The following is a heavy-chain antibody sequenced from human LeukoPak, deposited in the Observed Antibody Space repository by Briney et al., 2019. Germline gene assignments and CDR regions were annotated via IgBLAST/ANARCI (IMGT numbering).Heavy chain of an antibody. CDR3: ARAPSGGFLEWYDY. CDR2: VSTPGGS. J-gene: IGHJ4*02. V-gene: IGHV4-4*07. Sequence: QVQLQESGPRLVKPSETLSLTCTVSSDSINSDYWAWLRQPPGKSLEWIGTVSTPGGSNYTPSLKSRLTMSLDTSRSQFSLRMNSITAADSAVYFCARAPSGGFLEWYDYWGQGLQVTVSS. CDR1: SDSINSDY. D-gene: IGHD3-3*01.